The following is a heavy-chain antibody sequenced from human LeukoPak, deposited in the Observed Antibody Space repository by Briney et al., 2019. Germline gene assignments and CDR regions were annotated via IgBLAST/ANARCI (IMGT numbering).Heavy chain of an antibody. Sequence: GASVKVSCKASGYTFTSYYMHWVRQAPGQGLEWMGIINPSGGSTSYAQKFQGRVTMTRDTSTNTVYMELSSLRSEDTAVYYCARGGEIQLWLRPQYYYYYMDVWGKGTTVTVSS. CDR3: ARGGEIQLWLRPQYYYYYMDV. CDR2: INPSGGST. CDR1: GYTFTSYY. J-gene: IGHJ6*03. V-gene: IGHV1-46*01. D-gene: IGHD5-18*01.